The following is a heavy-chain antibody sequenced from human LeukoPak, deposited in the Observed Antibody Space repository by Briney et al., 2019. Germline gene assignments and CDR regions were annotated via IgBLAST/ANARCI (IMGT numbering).Heavy chain of an antibody. Sequence: SVKVSCKASGGTFSSYAISWVRQAPGQGLEWMGGIIPIFGTASYAQKFQGRVTMTRDTSTSTVYIEVTSLRSEDTAVYYCARDESGTRGGWFEYWGQGTLVTVSS. CDR1: GGTFSSYA. D-gene: IGHD4-23*01. CDR2: IIPIFGTA. V-gene: IGHV1-69*05. J-gene: IGHJ5*01. CDR3: ARDESGTRGGWFEY.